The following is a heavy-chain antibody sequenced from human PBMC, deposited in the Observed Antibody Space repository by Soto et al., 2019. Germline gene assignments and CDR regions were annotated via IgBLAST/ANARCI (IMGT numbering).Heavy chain of an antibody. CDR1: GYAFTTYG. V-gene: IGHV1-18*01. Sequence: QVHLVQSGAEVKKPGASVKVSCQGSGYAFTTYGITWVRQAPGQGLEWMGWISAHNGNTNYAQKLQGRVTVTRDTSTSQAYMELRSLRYDDTAVYYCARGRYGDYWGQGALVTVSS. CDR2: ISAHNGNT. D-gene: IGHD1-1*01. J-gene: IGHJ4*02. CDR3: ARGRYGDY.